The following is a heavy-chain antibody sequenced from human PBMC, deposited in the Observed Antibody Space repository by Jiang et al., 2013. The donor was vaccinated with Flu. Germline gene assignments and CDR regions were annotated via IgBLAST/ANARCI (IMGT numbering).Heavy chain of an antibody. D-gene: IGHD6-19*01. V-gene: IGHV5-10-1*01. J-gene: IGHJ5*02. CDR2: IDPSDSYT. Sequence: GAEVKKPGESLRISCKGSGCSFTSFWISWVRQMPGKGLEWMGRIDPSDSYTNYSPSFKGHVTISADNSITTAYLQWSSLKASDTAMYYCARQYSSGWYGYNWFDPWGQGTLVTVSS. CDR3: ARQYSSGWYGYNWFDP. CDR1: GCSFTSFW.